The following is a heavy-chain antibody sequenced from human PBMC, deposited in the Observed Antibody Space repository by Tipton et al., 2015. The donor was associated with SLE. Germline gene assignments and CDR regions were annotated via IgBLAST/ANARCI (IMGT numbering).Heavy chain of an antibody. CDR1: GFTFSSYW. J-gene: IGHJ2*01. V-gene: IGHV3-7*03. CDR2: IKQDGSEK. D-gene: IGHD6-19*01. Sequence: SLRLSCAASGFTFSSYWMSWVRQAPGKGLEWVANIKQDGSEKYYVDSVKGRFTISRDNAKNSLYLQMNSLRAEDTAVYYCAKGAVAMLYWYFDLWGRGTLVTVSS. CDR3: AKGAVAMLYWYFDL.